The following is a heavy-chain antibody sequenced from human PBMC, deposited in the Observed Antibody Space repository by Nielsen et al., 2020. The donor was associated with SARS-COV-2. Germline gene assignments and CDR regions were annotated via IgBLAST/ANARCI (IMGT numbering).Heavy chain of an antibody. J-gene: IGHJ6*03. CDR3: ASGAARGNYYYYYMDV. D-gene: IGHD6-6*01. CDR1: GFTFSSYG. V-gene: IGHV3-33*05. CDR2: ISYDGSNK. Sequence: GESLKISCAASGFTFSSYGMHWVRQAPGKGLEWVAVISYDGSNKYYADSVKGRFTISRDNSKNTLYLQMNSLRAEDTAVYYCASGAARGNYYYYYMDVWGKGTTVTVSS.